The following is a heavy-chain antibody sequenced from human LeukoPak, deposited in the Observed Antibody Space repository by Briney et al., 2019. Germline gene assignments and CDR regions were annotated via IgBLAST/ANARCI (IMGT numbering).Heavy chain of an antibody. J-gene: IGHJ4*02. Sequence: GGSLRLSCAASGFTFSSYAMSWVRQAPGKGLEWVSSISGSGGSTYYADSVKGRFTISRDNSKNTLYLQMNSLRAEDTAVYYCARGSGSFSGGFDYWGQGTLVTVSS. V-gene: IGHV3-23*01. D-gene: IGHD1-26*01. CDR1: GFTFSSYA. CDR2: ISGSGGST. CDR3: ARGSGSFSGGFDY.